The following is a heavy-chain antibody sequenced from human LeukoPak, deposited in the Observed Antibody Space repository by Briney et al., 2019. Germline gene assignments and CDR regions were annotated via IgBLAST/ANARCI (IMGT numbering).Heavy chain of an antibody. CDR1: GFTFSSYS. CDR3: ARERGIVGATRLDY. V-gene: IGHV3-74*01. CDR2: INSDGSST. D-gene: IGHD1-26*01. J-gene: IGHJ4*02. Sequence: PGGSLRLSCAASGFTFSSYSMNWVRQAPGKGLVWVSRINSDGSSTSYADSVKGRFTISRDNAKNTLYLQMNSLRAEDTAVYYCARERGIVGATRLDYWGQGTLVTASS.